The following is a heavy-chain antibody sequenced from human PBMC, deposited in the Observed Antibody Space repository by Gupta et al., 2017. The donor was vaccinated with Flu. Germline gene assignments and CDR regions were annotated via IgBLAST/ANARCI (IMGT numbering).Heavy chain of an antibody. V-gene: IGHV3-7*01. CDR2: INQDGSII. CDR3: ARDSAYFKFDY. Sequence: EVHLVESGGGLVRPGGSRRLSCSASGFTFTSNWLTWVRQAPGKGLEWVANINQDGSIINYVDSVKGRFTISRDNAKNSLHLQMDSLRVEDTAVYYCARDSAYFKFDYWGQGTLVTVSS. J-gene: IGHJ4*02. D-gene: IGHD3-9*01. CDR1: GFTFTSNW.